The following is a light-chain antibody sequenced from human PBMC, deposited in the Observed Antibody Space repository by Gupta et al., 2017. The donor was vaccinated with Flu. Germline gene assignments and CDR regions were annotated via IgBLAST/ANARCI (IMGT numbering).Light chain of an antibody. CDR2: EVS. CDR1: QSLLHGDGKTY. Sequence: VTPGQPASISCKSSQSLLHGDGKTYLYWYLQKPGQPPHLLIYEVSKRFSGVPDRFSGSGSGTEFTLKISRVEADDVGVYYCMQSVQIAFVFGPGTKVDIK. J-gene: IGKJ3*01. V-gene: IGKV2D-29*01. CDR3: MQSVQIAFV.